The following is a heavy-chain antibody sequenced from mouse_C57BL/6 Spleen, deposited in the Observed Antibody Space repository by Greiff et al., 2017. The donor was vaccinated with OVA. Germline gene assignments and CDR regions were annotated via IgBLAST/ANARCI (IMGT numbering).Heavy chain of an antibody. CDR2: ISSGSSTI. Sequence: EVKVVESGGGLVKPGGSLKLSCAASGFTFSDYGMHWVRQAPEKGLEWVAYISSGSSTIYYADTVKGRFTISRDNAKNTLFLQMTSLRSEDTAMYYCARMDYRAWFAYWGQGTLVTVSA. D-gene: IGHD2-4*01. CDR3: ARMDYRAWFAY. CDR1: GFTFSDYG. J-gene: IGHJ3*01. V-gene: IGHV5-17*01.